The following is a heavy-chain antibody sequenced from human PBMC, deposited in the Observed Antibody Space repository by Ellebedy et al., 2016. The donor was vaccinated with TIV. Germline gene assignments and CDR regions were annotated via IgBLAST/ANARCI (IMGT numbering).Heavy chain of an antibody. V-gene: IGHV4-31*03. D-gene: IGHD3-10*01. CDR3: ARERNYGSGSRFDY. CDR2: IYYSGST. Sequence: SETLSLXCTVSGGSISSGGYYWSWIRQHPGKGLEWIGYIYYSGSTYYNPSLKSRVTISVDTSKNQFSLKLSSVTAADTAVYYCARERNYGSGSRFDYWGQGTLVTVSS. J-gene: IGHJ4*02. CDR1: GGSISSGGYY.